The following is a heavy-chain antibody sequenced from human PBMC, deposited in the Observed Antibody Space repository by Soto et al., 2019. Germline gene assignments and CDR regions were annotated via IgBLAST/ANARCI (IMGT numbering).Heavy chain of an antibody. D-gene: IGHD2-15*01. CDR1: GGTFSSYA. Sequence: AASVKVSCKASGGTFSSYAISWVRQAPGQGLEWMGGIIPIFGTANYAQKFQGRVTITADESTSTAYMELSSLRSESTAVYYCARGVVVVPLYYGMDVWGQGTTVTVSS. V-gene: IGHV1-69*13. J-gene: IGHJ6*02. CDR2: IIPIFGTA. CDR3: ARGVVVVPLYYGMDV.